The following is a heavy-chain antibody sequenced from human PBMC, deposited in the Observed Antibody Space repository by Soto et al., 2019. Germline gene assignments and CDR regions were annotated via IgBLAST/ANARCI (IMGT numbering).Heavy chain of an antibody. D-gene: IGHD4-17*01. CDR1: GYTFTIYC. CDR3: GRDPHNYGDFSD. Sequence: ASVKVSCKASGYTFTIYCISWVRQAPGQGLEWMGWISAYNGNTNYAQKLQGRVTMTTDTSTSTAYMELRSLRSDDTAVYYCGRDPHNYGDFSDWGQGTLVTVSS. J-gene: IGHJ4*02. CDR2: ISAYNGNT. V-gene: IGHV1-18*01.